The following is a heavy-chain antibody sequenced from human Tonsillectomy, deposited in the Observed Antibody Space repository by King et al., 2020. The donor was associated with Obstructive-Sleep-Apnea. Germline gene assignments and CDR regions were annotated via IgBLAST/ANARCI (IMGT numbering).Heavy chain of an antibody. CDR3: ARDQAKRAAVAGMTYYYGMDV. V-gene: IGHV1-69*01. Sequence: EQLVQSGAEVKKPGSSVKVSCKASGGTFSSYAISLVRQAPGQGLEWMGGIIPIFGTANYAQKFQGRVTITADEATSTAHMELSSLRSEDTAVYYCARDQAKRAAVAGMTYYYGMDVWGQGTTVTVSS. CDR2: IIPIFGTA. J-gene: IGHJ6*02. D-gene: IGHD6-19*01. CDR1: GGTFSSYA.